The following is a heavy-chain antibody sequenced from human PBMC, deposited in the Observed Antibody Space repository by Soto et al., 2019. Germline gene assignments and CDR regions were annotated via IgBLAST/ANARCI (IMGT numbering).Heavy chain of an antibody. V-gene: IGHV4-59*01. CDR1: GGSISSYY. J-gene: IGHJ4*02. D-gene: IGHD4-17*01. Sequence: SETLSLTCTVSGGSISSYYWSWIRQPPGKGLEWIGYIYYSGSTDYNPSLKSRVTISVDTSKNQFSLKLSSVTAADTAVYYCAKSNGDFLDYWGQGTLVTVSS. CDR2: IYYSGST. CDR3: AKSNGDFLDY.